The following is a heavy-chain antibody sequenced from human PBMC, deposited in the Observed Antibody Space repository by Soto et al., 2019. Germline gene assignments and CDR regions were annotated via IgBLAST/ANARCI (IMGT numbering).Heavy chain of an antibody. CDR3: ARVGGVAARTFDY. D-gene: IGHD2-15*01. J-gene: IGHJ4*02. Sequence: SETLSLTGTVSGGSSSPFYWSWVRQPPGKGLEWIGYLYYSGNTNYNPSLKSRVTISVDASKNQVSLRLTSVTAADTAVYYCARVGGVAARTFDYWGQGTVVTVSS. V-gene: IGHV4-59*01. CDR2: LYYSGNT. CDR1: GGSSSPFY.